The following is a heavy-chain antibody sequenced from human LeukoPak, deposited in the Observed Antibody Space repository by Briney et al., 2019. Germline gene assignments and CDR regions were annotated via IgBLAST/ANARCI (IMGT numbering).Heavy chain of an antibody. D-gene: IGHD6-13*01. CDR2: ISWNSGSI. J-gene: IGHJ4*02. V-gene: IGHV3-9*01. CDR3: AKALYSSSWSGFDY. CDR1: GFTLSSYW. Sequence: PGGSLRLSCAASGFTLSSYWMHWVRQAPGKGLEWVSGISWNSGSIGYADSVKGRFTISRDNAKNSLYLQMNSLRAEDTALYYCAKALYSSSWSGFDYWGQGTLVTVSS.